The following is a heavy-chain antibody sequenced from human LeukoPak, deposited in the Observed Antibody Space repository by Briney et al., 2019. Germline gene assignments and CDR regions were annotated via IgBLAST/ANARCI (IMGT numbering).Heavy chain of an antibody. CDR3: ARLPYYYDSSGYRH. D-gene: IGHD3-22*01. CDR2: IYYSGSA. J-gene: IGHJ4*02. CDR1: GGSISSSSYY. V-gene: IGHV4-39*01. Sequence: PSETLSLTCTVSGGSISSSSYYWGWIRQPPGKGLEWIGSIYYSGSAYYNPSLKSRVTISVDTSKNQFSLKLSSVTAADTAVYYCARLPYYYDSSGYRHWGQGTLVTVSS.